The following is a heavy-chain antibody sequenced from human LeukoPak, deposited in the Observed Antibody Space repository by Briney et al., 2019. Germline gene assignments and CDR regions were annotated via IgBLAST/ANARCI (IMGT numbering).Heavy chain of an antibody. Sequence: ASVRVSCKASGYTFSGYYMHWMRQAPGQGLEWTGWINPNSGGANYAQKFQGWVTMTRDTSVSTAYMELSRLKSDDTAVYYCARSSEVAAMGFDYWGQGTLVTVSS. CDR2: INPNSGGA. D-gene: IGHD5-12*01. J-gene: IGHJ4*02. CDR3: ARSSEVAAMGFDY. CDR1: GYTFSGYY. V-gene: IGHV1-2*04.